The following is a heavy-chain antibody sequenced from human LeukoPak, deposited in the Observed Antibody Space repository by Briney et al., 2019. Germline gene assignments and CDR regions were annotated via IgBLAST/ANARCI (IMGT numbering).Heavy chain of an antibody. D-gene: IGHD3-22*01. CDR1: GYTFTSYG. V-gene: IGHV1-18*01. CDR3: ARDSPFDYYDSSGYGPPFDY. J-gene: IGHJ4*02. Sequence: ASVKVSCKASGYTFTSYGISWVRQAPGQGLEWMGWISAYNGNTNYAQKLQGRVTMTTDTSTSTAYMELRSLRSDDTAVYYCARDSPFDYYDSSGYGPPFDYWGQGTRVTVSS. CDR2: ISAYNGNT.